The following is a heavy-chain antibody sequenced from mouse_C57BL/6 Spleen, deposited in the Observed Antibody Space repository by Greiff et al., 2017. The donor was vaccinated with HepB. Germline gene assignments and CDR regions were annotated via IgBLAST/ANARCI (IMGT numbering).Heavy chain of an antibody. CDR1: GYTFTSYW. Sequence: VQLQQPGTELVKPGASVKLSCKASGYTFTSYWMHWVKQRPGQGLEWIGNINPSNGDTNYNEKFKSKATLTVDKSSSKAYMQLSSMTSEDYAVYSCASSLLWINYAYYAMYYWGQGTSVTVSS. D-gene: IGHD2-10*01. CDR2: INPSNGDT. J-gene: IGHJ4*01. CDR3: ASSLLWINYAYYAMYY. V-gene: IGHV1-53*01.